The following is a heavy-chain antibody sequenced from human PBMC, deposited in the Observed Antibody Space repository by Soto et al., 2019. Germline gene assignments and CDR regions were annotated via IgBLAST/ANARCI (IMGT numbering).Heavy chain of an antibody. CDR2: INAGNGNT. Sequence: QVQLVQSGAEVKKPGASVKVSCKASGYTFTSYAMHWVRQAPGQRLEWMGWINAGNGNTKYSQKFQGRVTITRDTSWSTAYMELSSLRSEDTAVYYCARVTGGLYSFAYWGQGTLVTVSS. CDR3: ARVTGGLYSFAY. J-gene: IGHJ4*02. V-gene: IGHV1-3*01. CDR1: GYTFTSYA. D-gene: IGHD2-8*02.